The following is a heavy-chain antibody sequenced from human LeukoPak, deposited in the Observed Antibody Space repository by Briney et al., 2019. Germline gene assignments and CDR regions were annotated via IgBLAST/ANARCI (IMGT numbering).Heavy chain of an antibody. V-gene: IGHV3-11*01. Sequence: PGGSLRLSCAASGFTFSDYYMSWIRQAPGKGLEWVSYISSSGSTIYYADSVKGRFTISRDNAKNSLYLQMNSLRAEDAAVYYCARAGPGLYYYYYMDVWGKGTTVTVSS. CDR1: GFTFSDYY. CDR3: ARAGPGLYYYYYMDV. J-gene: IGHJ6*03. D-gene: IGHD3/OR15-3a*01. CDR2: ISSSGSTI.